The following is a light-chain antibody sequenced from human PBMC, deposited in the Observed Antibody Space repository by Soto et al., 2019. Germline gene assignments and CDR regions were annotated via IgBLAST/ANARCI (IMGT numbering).Light chain of an antibody. V-gene: IGKV1-5*01. CDR1: QSISSW. CDR3: QQYNSYSPWT. Sequence: DIQMTQSPSTLSASVGDRVSSTCRASQSISSWLAWYQQKPGKAPKLLIYGASSLESGVPSRFSGSGSGTEFTLTISSLQPDDFATYYCQQYNSYSPWTFGQGTKVDIK. J-gene: IGKJ1*01. CDR2: GAS.